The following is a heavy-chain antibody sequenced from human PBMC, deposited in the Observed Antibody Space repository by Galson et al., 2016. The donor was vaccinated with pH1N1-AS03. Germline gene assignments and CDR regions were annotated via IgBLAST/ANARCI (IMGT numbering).Heavy chain of an antibody. J-gene: IGHJ4*02. CDR3: ANPRASGTTMVTRLDY. V-gene: IGHV3-23*01. D-gene: IGHD5-18*01. CDR2: ISGADLST. Sequence: AASGFTFSTYAMSWVRQAPGKGLEWVSSISGADLSTYYADSVKGRFTVSRDNSKNTLYLQMNGLRAEDTAIYYCANPRASGTTMVTRLDYWGQGILVTVSS. CDR1: GFTFSTYA.